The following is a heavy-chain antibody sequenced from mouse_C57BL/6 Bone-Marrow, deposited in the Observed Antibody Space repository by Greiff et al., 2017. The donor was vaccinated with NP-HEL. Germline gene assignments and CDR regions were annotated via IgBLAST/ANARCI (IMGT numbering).Heavy chain of an antibody. Sequence: QVQLQQSGPGILQSSQTLSLTCSFSGFSLSTSGMGVSWIRQPSGKGLEWLAHIYWDDDKRYNPSLKSRLTISKDTSRNQVFLKITSVDTADTATYYCARSLITTVVADFDYWGQGTTLTVSS. J-gene: IGHJ2*01. CDR2: IYWDDDK. V-gene: IGHV8-12*01. CDR3: ARSLITTVVADFDY. CDR1: GFSLSTSGMG. D-gene: IGHD1-1*01.